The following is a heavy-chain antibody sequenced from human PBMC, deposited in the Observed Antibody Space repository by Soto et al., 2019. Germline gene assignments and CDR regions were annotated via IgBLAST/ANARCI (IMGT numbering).Heavy chain of an antibody. CDR1: GYTFTGYY. CDR3: ARDQSSYDTLTGYSGYAFDI. CDR2: INPNSGGT. D-gene: IGHD3-9*01. V-gene: IGHV1-2*04. Sequence: QVQLVQSGAEVKKPGASVKVSCKASGYTFTGYYMHWVRQAPGQGLEWMGWINPNSGGTNYAQKFQGWVTMTRDTSISTAYMELSRLRSDDTAVYYCARDQSSYDTLTGYSGYAFDIWGQGTMVTVSS. J-gene: IGHJ3*02.